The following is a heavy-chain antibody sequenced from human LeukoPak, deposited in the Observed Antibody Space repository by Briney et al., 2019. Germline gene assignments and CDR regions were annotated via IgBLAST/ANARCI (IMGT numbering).Heavy chain of an antibody. CDR1: GGSFSGYY. CDR2: INHSGST. CDR3: GRGFWGFTPVFDI. V-gene: IGHV4-34*01. D-gene: IGHD3-16*01. Sequence: PSETLSLTCAVYGGSFSGYYWSWIRQPPGKGLEWIGEINHSGSTNYNPSLKSRVTISVDTSKNQFSLKLSSVTAADTAVYYCGRGFWGFTPVFDIGAQGKMFTVSS. J-gene: IGHJ3*02.